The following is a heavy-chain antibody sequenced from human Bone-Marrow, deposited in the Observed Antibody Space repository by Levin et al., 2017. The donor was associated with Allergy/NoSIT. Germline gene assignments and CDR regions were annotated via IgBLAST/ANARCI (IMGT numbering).Heavy chain of an antibody. CDR2: ISSSSSYI. V-gene: IGHV3-21*01. D-gene: IGHD3-10*01. CDR1: GFTFSSYS. J-gene: IGHJ4*02. CDR3: ARGRLRIDITMVQGVWGTFLDY. Sequence: GGSLRLSCAASGFTFSSYSMNWVRQAPGKGLEWVSSISSSSSYIYYADSVKGRFTISRDNAKNSLYLQMNSLRAEDTAVYYCARGRLRIDITMVQGVWGTFLDYWGQGTLVTVSS.